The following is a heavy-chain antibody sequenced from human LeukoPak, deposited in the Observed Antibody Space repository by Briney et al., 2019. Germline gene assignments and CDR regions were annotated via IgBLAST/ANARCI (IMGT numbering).Heavy chain of an antibody. D-gene: IGHD6-19*01. CDR1: GFTFSSYE. CDR3: ARDGWYGRAFDI. J-gene: IGHJ3*02. CDR2: IYSGGST. Sequence: GGSLRLSCAASGFTFSSYEMNWVRQAPGKGLEWVSVIYSGGSTYYADSVKGRFTISRDNSKNTLYLQMNSLRAEDTAVYYCARDGWYGRAFDIWGQGTMVTVSS. V-gene: IGHV3-53*01.